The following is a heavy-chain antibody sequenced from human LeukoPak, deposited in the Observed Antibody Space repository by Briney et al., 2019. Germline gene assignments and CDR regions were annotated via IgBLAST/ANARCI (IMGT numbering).Heavy chain of an antibody. J-gene: IGHJ4*02. V-gene: IGHV3-43*02. CDR1: GLPIGDFA. CDR2: ISGDGVST. CDR3: ARGSGKFDY. Sequence: PGGSLRLSCVASGLPIGDFAMHWVRQAPGQGLEWVSLISGDGVSTFFADSVKGRFSISRDNSKNSLFLEMSSLRTEDTAMYYCARGSGKFDYWGQRTLVAVSS.